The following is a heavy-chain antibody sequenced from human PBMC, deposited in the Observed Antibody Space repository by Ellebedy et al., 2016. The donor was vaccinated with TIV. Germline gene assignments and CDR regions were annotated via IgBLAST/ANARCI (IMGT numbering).Heavy chain of an antibody. CDR2: SYYTGRT. V-gene: IGHV4-59*01. CDR1: GGSIRSYY. J-gene: IGHJ4*02. CDR3: ASAPNQDFYDY. Sequence: MPSETLSLTCSVPGGSIRSYYWSWIRQPPGKGLQWIGFSYYTGRTNYNPSLKSRVTISVDTSKNQVSLRLSSVTAADTAVYYCASAPNQDFYDYWGQGTLVTVSS.